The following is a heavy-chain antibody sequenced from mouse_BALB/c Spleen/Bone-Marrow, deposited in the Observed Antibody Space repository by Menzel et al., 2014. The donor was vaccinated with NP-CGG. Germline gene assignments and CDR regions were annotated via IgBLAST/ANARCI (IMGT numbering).Heavy chain of an antibody. CDR3: ATGDYGAWFAC. CDR2: ISSGGYYS. J-gene: IGHJ3*01. D-gene: IGHD2-4*01. V-gene: IGHV5-9-1*01. CDR1: GFTFSNYD. Sequence: EVKVVESGGDLVKPGGSLKLSCAASGFTFSNYDMSWGRQTPEKRLEWVATISSGGYYSYYPDSVKGRFTISRDNAKNTLYLQMSSPRSEDTAMYYCATGDYGAWFACWGQGTLVTVSA.